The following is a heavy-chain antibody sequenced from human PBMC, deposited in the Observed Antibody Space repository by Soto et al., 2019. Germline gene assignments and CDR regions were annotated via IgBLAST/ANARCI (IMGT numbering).Heavy chain of an antibody. D-gene: IGHD6-13*01. V-gene: IGHV1-69*12. CDR1: GGTFSNHA. CDR2: IIPIFSTT. Sequence: QVHLVQSGAEVKKPGSSVKVSCKAPGGTFSNHAINWVRQAPGQGIEWMGRIIPIFSTTNYAQKFQGRVTMTADESTITAYLELSSLKHDDTAVYYCAREVAADGTFREDVFDIWCQGTLVTVSS. J-gene: IGHJ3*02. CDR3: AREVAADGTFREDVFDI.